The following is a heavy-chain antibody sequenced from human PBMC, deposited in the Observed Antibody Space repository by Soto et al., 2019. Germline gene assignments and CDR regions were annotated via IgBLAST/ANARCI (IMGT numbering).Heavy chain of an antibody. D-gene: IGHD6-19*01. CDR1: GFTFSGYW. CDR3: ARATYSSAWYRFDL. J-gene: IGHJ4*02. V-gene: IGHV3-7*03. CDR2: IKHDGSVQ. Sequence: GGSLRLSCEASGFTFSGYWMSWVRQAPGKGLGWVADIKHDGSVQYYVDSVKGRFTISRDNAKKLLYLQMNGLRAEDTALYYCARATYSSAWYRFDLWGQGTLVTVSS.